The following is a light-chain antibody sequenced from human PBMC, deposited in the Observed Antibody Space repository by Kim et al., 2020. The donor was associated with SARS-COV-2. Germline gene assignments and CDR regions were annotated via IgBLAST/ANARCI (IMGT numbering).Light chain of an antibody. CDR2: GAS. CDR3: QHYDSWPT. V-gene: IGKV3-15*01. Sequence: SVSPGERVTPSRRASRSVGSNLAWYQLKPGQAPRLLIYGASITATGVPARFSGRGSGTDFTLTINSLQSEDCAIYFCQHYDSWPTFGGGTKVDIK. J-gene: IGKJ4*01. CDR1: RSVGSN.